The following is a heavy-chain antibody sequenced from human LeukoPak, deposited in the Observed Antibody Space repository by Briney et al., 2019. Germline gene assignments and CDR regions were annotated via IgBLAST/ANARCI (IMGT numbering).Heavy chain of an antibody. CDR3: ARDSSTAYCGGDCFTGDAFDI. D-gene: IGHD2-21*02. CDR2: ISAYNGNT. CDR1: GYTFTSYG. J-gene: IGHJ3*02. V-gene: IGHV1-18*01. Sequence: ASVKVSCKASGYTFTSYGISWVRQAPGQGLEWMGWISAYNGNTNYAQKLQGRVSMTTDTSTSTAYMELRSLRSDDTAVYYCARDSSTAYCGGDCFTGDAFDIWGQGTMVTVSS.